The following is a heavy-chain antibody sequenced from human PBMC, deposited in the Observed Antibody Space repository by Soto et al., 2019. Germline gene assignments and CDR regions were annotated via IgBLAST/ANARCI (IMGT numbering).Heavy chain of an antibody. D-gene: IGHD2-15*01. J-gene: IGHJ4*02. CDR3: TRGVRGGGTSSIDY. Sequence: EVQLVESGGGLIQPGGSLRLSCAASGFTFSSYDMHWDRQPTGKGLEWVSAIGTAGDTYYSDSVKGRFTISRENVKNSLYLRMNSLRAGDTGVYYCTRGVRGGGTSSIDYWGQGTLVSVSS. CDR2: IGTAGDT. V-gene: IGHV3-13*01. CDR1: GFTFSSYD.